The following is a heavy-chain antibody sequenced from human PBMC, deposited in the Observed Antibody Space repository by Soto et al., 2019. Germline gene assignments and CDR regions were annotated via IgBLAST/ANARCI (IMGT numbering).Heavy chain of an antibody. CDR1: GFTFSSYG. Sequence: GGSLRLSCAASGFTFSSYGMHWVRQAPGKGLEWVAVISYDGSNKYYADSVKGRFTISRDNSKNTLYLQMNSLRAEDTAVYYCAKDLFFSSRALGYRGQGTLVTVSS. CDR2: ISYDGSNK. CDR3: AKDLFFSSRALGY. V-gene: IGHV3-30*18. D-gene: IGHD6-13*01. J-gene: IGHJ4*02.